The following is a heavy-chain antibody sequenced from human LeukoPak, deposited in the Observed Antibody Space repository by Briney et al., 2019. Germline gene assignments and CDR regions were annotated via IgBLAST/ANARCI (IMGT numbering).Heavy chain of an antibody. CDR2: INPSDDTT. J-gene: IGHJ1*01. CDR3: ARDGGSYGDCPH. CDR1: GYTFTSNH. D-gene: IGHD4-17*01. V-gene: IGHV1-46*01. Sequence: ASVKVSCKASGYTFTSNHMHWVRQAPGQGLEWMGIINPSDDTTTHAQKFRGRVTMTRDTSTSTVYMDLSSLRSEDTAVYYCARDGGSYGDCPHWGQGTLVTVSS.